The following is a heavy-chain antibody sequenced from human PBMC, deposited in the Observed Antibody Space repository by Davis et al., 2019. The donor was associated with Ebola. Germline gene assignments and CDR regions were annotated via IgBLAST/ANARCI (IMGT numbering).Heavy chain of an antibody. Sequence: GGSLRLSCVASGFTFTNYWMTWVRQAPGRGLEWVANIKQDGSEKYYVDSVKGRFTISRDNAKNSVYLQMNSLRAEDTAVYYCARVGEEFCGPYCLQDGFDMWGQGTVATVSS. J-gene: IGHJ3*02. D-gene: IGHD2-21*01. CDR3: ARVGEEFCGPYCLQDGFDM. V-gene: IGHV3-7*01. CDR2: IKQDGSEK. CDR1: GFTFTNYW.